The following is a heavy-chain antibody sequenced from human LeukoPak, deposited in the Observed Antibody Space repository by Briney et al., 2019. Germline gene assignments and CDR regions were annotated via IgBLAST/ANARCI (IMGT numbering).Heavy chain of an antibody. Sequence: GASVKVSCKASGYTFTGYYMHWVRQAPGQGLEWMGWINPNSGGTNYAQKFQGRVTMTRDTSISTAYMELSRLRSDDTAVYYCAGTTPMVRGVYDYWGQGTLVTVSS. J-gene: IGHJ4*02. CDR1: GYTFTGYY. CDR3: AGTTPMVRGVYDY. CDR2: INPNSGGT. D-gene: IGHD3-10*01. V-gene: IGHV1-2*02.